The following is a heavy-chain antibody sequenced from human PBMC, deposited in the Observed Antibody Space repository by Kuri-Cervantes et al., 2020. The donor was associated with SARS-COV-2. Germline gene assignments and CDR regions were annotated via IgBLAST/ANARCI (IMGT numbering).Heavy chain of an antibody. J-gene: IGHJ3*02. D-gene: IGHD2-15*01. CDR3: ARESVVDGAFDI. CDR2: ISYDGSNK. Sequence: GGSLRLSCAASGFTFSSYAMHWVRQAPGKGLEWVAVISYDGSNKYYADSVKGRFTISRDNSKNTLYLQMNSLRAEDTAVYYCARESVVDGAFDIWGQGTKVTVSS. CDR1: GFTFSSYA. V-gene: IGHV3-30-3*01.